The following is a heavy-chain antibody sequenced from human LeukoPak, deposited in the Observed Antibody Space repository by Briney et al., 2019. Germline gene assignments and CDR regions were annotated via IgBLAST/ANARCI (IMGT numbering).Heavy chain of an antibody. Sequence: PGGSLRLSCAASGFSFSSYGMHWVRQAPGKGLEWVAVIWYDGSNKYYADSVKGRFTISRDNSKNTLYLQMNSLRAEDTAVYYCAFEGGTEAAFDIWGQGTMVTVSS. CDR1: GFSFSSYG. D-gene: IGHD1-26*01. V-gene: IGHV3-33*08. CDR3: AFEGGTEAAFDI. CDR2: IWYDGSNK. J-gene: IGHJ3*02.